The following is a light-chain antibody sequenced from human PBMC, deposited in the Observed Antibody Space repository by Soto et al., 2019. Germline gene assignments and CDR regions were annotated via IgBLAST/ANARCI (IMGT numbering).Light chain of an antibody. V-gene: IGLV2-14*01. Sequence: QSALTQPASVSGSPGQSITISCTGTSSDVGDYKFVSWYQQHPGKAPKLMIYDVSNRPSGVSNRFSGSKSGNTASLTISGLQAEDEADYYCSSYTSSATRVFGGGTKLTVL. CDR2: DVS. J-gene: IGLJ3*02. CDR3: SSYTSSATRV. CDR1: SSDVGDYKF.